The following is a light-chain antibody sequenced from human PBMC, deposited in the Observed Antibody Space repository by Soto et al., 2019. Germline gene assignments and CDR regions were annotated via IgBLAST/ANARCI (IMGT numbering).Light chain of an antibody. CDR2: DTS. V-gene: IGKV3-11*01. CDR1: QSVRNY. CDR3: QQRYDWPPIT. Sequence: EIVLTQSPATLSLSPGERATLSCRASQSVRNYLAWYQQKPGQAPSRLIYDTSNRATGIPARFSGSGSGTDFTLTISSLEPEDFAVYYCQQRYDWPPITFGQGTRLEIK. J-gene: IGKJ5*01.